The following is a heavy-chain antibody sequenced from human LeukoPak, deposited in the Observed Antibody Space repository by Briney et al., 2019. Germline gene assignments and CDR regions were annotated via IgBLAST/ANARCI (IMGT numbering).Heavy chain of an antibody. V-gene: IGHV4-4*07. J-gene: IGHJ3*01. Sequence: SETLSLTCTVSGGSISSDYWTWIRQPAGKGLEWIGRIYISGNAYYNPSLKSRVTMSLDTSKNRFSLNLSSVTAADTAVYYCARAKYTTLPSAFDVWGQGTMVTVSS. D-gene: IGHD1-1*01. CDR1: GGSISSDY. CDR3: ARAKYTTLPSAFDV. CDR2: IYISGNA.